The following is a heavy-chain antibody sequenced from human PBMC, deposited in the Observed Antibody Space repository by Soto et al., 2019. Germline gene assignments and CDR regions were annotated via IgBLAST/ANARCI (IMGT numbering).Heavy chain of an antibody. V-gene: IGHV3-15*01. CDR2: IKSKTDGGTT. J-gene: IGHJ4*02. CDR3: TTDSLRFLDPVDY. Sequence: SLSLSCAASGFTFSNAWMSWVRQAPGKGLEWVGRIKSKTDGGTTDYAAPVKGRFTISRDDSKNTLYLQMNSLKTEDTAVYYCTTDSLRFLDPVDYWGQGTLVTVSS. D-gene: IGHD3-3*01. CDR1: GFTFSNAW.